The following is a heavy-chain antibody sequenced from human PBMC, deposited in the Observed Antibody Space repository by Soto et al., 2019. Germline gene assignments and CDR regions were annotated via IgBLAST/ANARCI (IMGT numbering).Heavy chain of an antibody. V-gene: IGHV4-61*01. CDR1: GGSVSSESHY. J-gene: IGHJ4*02. D-gene: IGHD1-26*01. Sequence: KTSETLSLTCTVSGGSVSSESHYWSWIRQTPGKGLEWIGYIYYTGSTNYNPSLKGRVTMSVDTSRDQVSLRLRSVTAADTAVYYCAHRPIVGAAIWGQGTLVTVSS. CDR2: IYYTGST. CDR3: AHRPIVGAAI.